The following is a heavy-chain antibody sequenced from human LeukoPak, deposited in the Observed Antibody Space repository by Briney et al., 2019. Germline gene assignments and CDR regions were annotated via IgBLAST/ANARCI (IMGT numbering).Heavy chain of an antibody. V-gene: IGHV4-59*01. CDR2: IYYSGST. Sequence: SETLSLTCTVSGGSISSYYWSWIRQPPGKGLEWIGYIYYSGSTNYNPSLKSRVTISVDTSKNQFSLKLSSVTAADTAVYHCARDRGDYDILTGYYYYYYMDVWGKGTTVTVSS. D-gene: IGHD3-9*01. J-gene: IGHJ6*03. CDR3: ARDRGDYDILTGYYYYYYMDV. CDR1: GGSISSYY.